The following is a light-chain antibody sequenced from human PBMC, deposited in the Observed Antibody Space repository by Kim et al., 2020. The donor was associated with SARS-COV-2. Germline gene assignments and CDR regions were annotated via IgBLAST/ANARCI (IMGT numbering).Light chain of an antibody. Sequence: TATARNNRTTNYVGNEGEAGLQQHQRHPPKFLSYRNNNRPSGISERLSACRSGNTASRTITGLQPEDEADYYCSAWDSSLNAWVFGGGTQLTVL. V-gene: IGLV10-54*01. CDR2: RNN. J-gene: IGLJ2*01. CDR3: SAWDSSLNAWV. CDR1: TNYVGNEG.